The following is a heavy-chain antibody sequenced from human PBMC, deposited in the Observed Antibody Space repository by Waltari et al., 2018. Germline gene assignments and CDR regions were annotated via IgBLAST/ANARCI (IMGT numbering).Heavy chain of an antibody. Sequence: EVQLVESGGYLVQPGGSLRPSCAASGFPFSRDWMSWVRQAPGKGLEWVANINRDGSEKYHVESVKGRFTISRDNAKNSLYLQMNSLRGEDTAVYYCARGSRQADYWGQGTLVTVSS. V-gene: IGHV3-7*03. J-gene: IGHJ4*02. CDR1: GFPFSRDW. CDR2: INRDGSEK. CDR3: ARGSRQADY.